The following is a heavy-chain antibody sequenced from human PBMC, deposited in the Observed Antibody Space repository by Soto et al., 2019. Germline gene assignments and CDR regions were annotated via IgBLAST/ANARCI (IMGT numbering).Heavy chain of an antibody. J-gene: IGHJ6*02. Sequence: QVQLVESGGGVVQPGRSLRLSCAVSGFTFSTYAMHWVRQAPGKGLEWVADISYDGSYRHYADSLKGRFTISRDNSKNAVYLLVNSPGPEDTAGYYCGKPSDTWFGEFYGIDVWGQGTTVTVSS. D-gene: IGHD3-10*01. CDR2: ISYDGSYR. CDR3: GKPSDTWFGEFYGIDV. CDR1: GFTFSTYA. V-gene: IGHV3-30*18.